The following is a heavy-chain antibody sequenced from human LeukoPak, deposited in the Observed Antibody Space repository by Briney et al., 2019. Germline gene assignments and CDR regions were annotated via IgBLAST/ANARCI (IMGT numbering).Heavy chain of an antibody. J-gene: IGHJ4*02. CDR2: ISTDAGET. D-gene: IGHD3-10*01. CDR3: AKGSGNGYGSGPFDY. CDR1: GFTFTRYW. V-gene: IGHV3-23*01. Sequence: GGSLRLSCAASGFTFTRYWMSWVRQAPGKGLEWVSAISTDAGETHYADSVKGRFTISRDNSKNTVSLQMSSLRAEDTALYYCAKGSGNGYGSGPFDYWGQGTLVTVSS.